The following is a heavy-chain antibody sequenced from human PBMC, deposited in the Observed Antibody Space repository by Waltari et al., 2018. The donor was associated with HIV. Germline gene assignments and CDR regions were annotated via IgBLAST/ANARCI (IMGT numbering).Heavy chain of an antibody. CDR3: ARAYYDFWSGTGSSGNWFDP. CDR2: IYTSGST. CDR1: GGSISSGSYY. Sequence: QVQLQESGPGLVKPSQTLSLTCTVSGGSISSGSYYWSWIRQPAGKGLELIGRIYTSGSTNSSPSLESRVTISVDTSRNQFSLKLRSVTAADTAVYYCARAYYDFWSGTGSSGNWFDPWGQGTLVTISS. D-gene: IGHD3-3*01. V-gene: IGHV4-61*02. J-gene: IGHJ5*02.